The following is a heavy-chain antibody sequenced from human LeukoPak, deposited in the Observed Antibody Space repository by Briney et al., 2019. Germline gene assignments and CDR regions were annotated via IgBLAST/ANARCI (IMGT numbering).Heavy chain of an antibody. J-gene: IGHJ4*02. CDR1: GFSLSDYW. D-gene: IGHD7-27*01. Sequence: GGSLRLSCAASGFSLSDYWRDWVRQAPGKGLEWVANINLRGGASLYVDSVRGRFTISRDNAKNSLYLQMSSLKVEDTAVYYCAPWGLCNFWGQGTLVTVSS. V-gene: IGHV3-7*01. CDR3: APWGLCNF. CDR2: INLRGGAS.